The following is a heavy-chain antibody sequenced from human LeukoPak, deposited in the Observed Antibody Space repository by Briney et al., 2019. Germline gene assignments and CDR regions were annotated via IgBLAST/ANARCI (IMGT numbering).Heavy chain of an antibody. Sequence: ASVKVSCKVSGYTLTELSMHWVRQAPGKGLEWMGGFDPEDGETIYAQKFQGRVTMTEDTSTDTAYMELSSLRSEDTAVYYCATSGYCSSTSCSSSAFDIWGQGTMVTVSS. J-gene: IGHJ3*02. CDR1: GYTLTELS. V-gene: IGHV1-24*01. CDR3: ATSGYCSSTSCSSSAFDI. D-gene: IGHD2-2*01. CDR2: FDPEDGET.